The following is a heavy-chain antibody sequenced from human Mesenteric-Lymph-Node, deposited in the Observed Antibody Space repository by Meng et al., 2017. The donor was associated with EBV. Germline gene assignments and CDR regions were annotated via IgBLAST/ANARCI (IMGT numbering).Heavy chain of an antibody. J-gene: IGHJ5*02. Sequence: VHSGPELTKPEALLKVSCKASEYIFTNVSINVVRQAPGQGLEWMGWIDPNTGSSRYAQGFTARFVFSSDTSVSTAYLQISRLRAEDTAVYFCARDGGPNSDLVDPWGQGTLVTVSS. D-gene: IGHD4-23*01. V-gene: IGHV7-4-1*02. CDR2: IDPNTGSS. CDR1: EYIFTNVS. CDR3: ARDGGPNSDLVDP.